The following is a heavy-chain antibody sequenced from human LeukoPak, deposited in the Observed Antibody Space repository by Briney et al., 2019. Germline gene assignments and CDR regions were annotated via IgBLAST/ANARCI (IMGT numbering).Heavy chain of an antibody. Sequence: PGGSLRLSCAASGFTVSTNYMSWVRQAPGKGLEWVSAISGSGGNTYYADSVKGRFTISRDNSKNTLYLQMNNLRAEDTAVYYCAKERSGIAVAATFWGQGTLVTVSS. J-gene: IGHJ4*02. CDR3: AKERSGIAVAATF. CDR2: ISGSGGNT. V-gene: IGHV3-23*01. CDR1: GFTVSTNY. D-gene: IGHD6-19*01.